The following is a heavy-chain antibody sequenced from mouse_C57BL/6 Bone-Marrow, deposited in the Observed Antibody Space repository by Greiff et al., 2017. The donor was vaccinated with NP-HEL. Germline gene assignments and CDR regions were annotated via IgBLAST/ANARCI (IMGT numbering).Heavy chain of an antibody. J-gene: IGHJ3*01. Sequence: EVQLQESGTVLARPGASVKMSCKTSGYTFTSYWMHWVKQRPGQGLAWIGAIYPGNSDTSYNQKFKGKAKLTAVTSASTAYMELSSLTNEDSAVYYCTCYYYGSSEAWFAYWGQGTLVTVSA. CDR3: TCYYYGSSEAWFAY. D-gene: IGHD1-1*01. V-gene: IGHV1-5*01. CDR2: IYPGNSDT. CDR1: GYTFTSYW.